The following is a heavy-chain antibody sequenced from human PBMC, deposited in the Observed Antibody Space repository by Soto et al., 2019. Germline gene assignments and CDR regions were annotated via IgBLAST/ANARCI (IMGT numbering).Heavy chain of an antibody. Sequence: QVQLQESGPVLVKPSQTLSLTCTVSGGSISSGGYYWSWIRQHPGMGLEWIGYIYYSGSTYYNPSLKSRVTISVDTSKNQFSLKLSSVTAADTAVYYCARDRTDFTAYYYYYGMDVWGQGTTVTVSS. CDR2: IYYSGST. J-gene: IGHJ6*02. D-gene: IGHD3-3*01. CDR3: ARDRTDFTAYYYYYGMDV. V-gene: IGHV4-31*03. CDR1: GGSISSGGYY.